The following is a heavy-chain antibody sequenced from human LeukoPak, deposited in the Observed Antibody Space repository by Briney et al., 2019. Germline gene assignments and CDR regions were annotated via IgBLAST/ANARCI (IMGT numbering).Heavy chain of an antibody. CDR2: MNPNSGNT. CDR1: GYTFTSYD. CDR3: ARDGRPRGYYYGMDV. Sequence: ASVKVSCKASGYTFTSYDINWVRQATGQGLEWMGWMNPNSGNTGYAQKFQGRVTMTRNTSISTAYMELSSLRSEDTAVYYCARDGRPRGYYYGMDVWGQGTTVTVSS. D-gene: IGHD1-26*01. J-gene: IGHJ6*02. V-gene: IGHV1-8*01.